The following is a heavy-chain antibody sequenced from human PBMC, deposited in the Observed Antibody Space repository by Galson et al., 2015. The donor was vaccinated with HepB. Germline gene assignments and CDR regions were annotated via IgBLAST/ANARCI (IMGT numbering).Heavy chain of an antibody. J-gene: IGHJ5*02. CDR3: ARATLGWFDP. CDR1: GSTFSDYS. V-gene: IGHV3-11*01. D-gene: IGHD2/OR15-2a*01. CDR2: ISSSGGTTF. Sequence: SLRLSCAASGSTFSDYSMTWIRQAPGKGLEWVSYISSSGGTTFSYADSVKGRLTISRDNAKNSLYLQMNSLRAEDTAVYYCARATLGWFDPWGQGTLVTVSS.